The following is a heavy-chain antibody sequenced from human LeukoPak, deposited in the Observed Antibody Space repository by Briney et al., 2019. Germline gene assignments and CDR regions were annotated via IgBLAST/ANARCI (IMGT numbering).Heavy chain of an antibody. Sequence: GGSLRLSCSASGFTFNSYAMHWVRQAPGKGLEWVAVIWYDGNNKYYADSVKGRFTISRDNSKNTLYLQMNSLRAEDTAVYYCARSTSSEYDIYHFDYWGQGTLVTVSS. CDR2: IWYDGNNK. V-gene: IGHV3-33*08. J-gene: IGHJ4*02. CDR3: ARSTSSEYDIYHFDY. CDR1: GFTFNSYA. D-gene: IGHD3-9*01.